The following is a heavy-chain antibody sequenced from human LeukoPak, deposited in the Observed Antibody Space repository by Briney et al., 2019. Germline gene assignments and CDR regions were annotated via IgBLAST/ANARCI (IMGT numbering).Heavy chain of an antibody. CDR2: IIPIFGTA. Sequence: ASVKVSCKASGGTFSSYAISWVRQAPGQGLEWMGGIIPIFGTANYAQKFQGRVTITADKSTSTAYMELSSLRSEDTAVYYCATGVWFGELLSPAFDYWGQGTLVTVSS. J-gene: IGHJ4*02. D-gene: IGHD3-10*01. CDR1: GGTFSSYA. CDR3: ATGVWFGELLSPAFDY. V-gene: IGHV1-69*06.